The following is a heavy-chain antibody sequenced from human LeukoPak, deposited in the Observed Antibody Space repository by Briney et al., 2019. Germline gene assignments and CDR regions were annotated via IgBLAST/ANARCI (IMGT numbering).Heavy chain of an antibody. Sequence: SETLSLTCTVSGGSISSSSYYWGWIRQPPGKGLEWIGSIYHSGITYYNPSLKSRVTISADTSKNQFSLKLSSVTAADTAVYFCARVTGSSWYYSYYIDVWGKGTTVTVSS. CDR3: ARVTGSSWYYSYYIDV. V-gene: IGHV4-39*07. D-gene: IGHD6-13*01. CDR2: IYHSGIT. J-gene: IGHJ6*03. CDR1: GGSISSSSYY.